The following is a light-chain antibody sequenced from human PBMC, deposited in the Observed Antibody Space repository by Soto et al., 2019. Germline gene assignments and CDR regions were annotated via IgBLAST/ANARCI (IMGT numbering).Light chain of an antibody. V-gene: IGKV3-20*01. J-gene: IGKJ1*01. CDR1: QSISSN. Sequence: EIVFTQSPATLSVSPGERATLSCRASQSISSNLAWYQQKPGQAPRLLMFRTSSRATGFPARLSGSGSGTDFTLTIRRLEPEDAAVYYCQQYGSSGTFGQGTKVDIK. CDR2: RTS. CDR3: QQYGSSGT.